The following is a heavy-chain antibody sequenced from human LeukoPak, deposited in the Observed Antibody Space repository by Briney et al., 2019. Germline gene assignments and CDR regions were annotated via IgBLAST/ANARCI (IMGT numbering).Heavy chain of an antibody. V-gene: IGHV5-51*03. CDR2: IYPGDSDT. Sequence: PGKSLKISCKGSGYSFTSYWIGWVRQMPGKGLEWMGIIYPGDSDTRYSPSFQGQVTISADKSISTAYLQWSSLKASDTAMYYCAGSTGELRNGYYYYYGMDVWGQGTTVTVSS. D-gene: IGHD1-26*01. J-gene: IGHJ6*02. CDR3: AGSTGELRNGYYYYYGMDV. CDR1: GYSFTSYW.